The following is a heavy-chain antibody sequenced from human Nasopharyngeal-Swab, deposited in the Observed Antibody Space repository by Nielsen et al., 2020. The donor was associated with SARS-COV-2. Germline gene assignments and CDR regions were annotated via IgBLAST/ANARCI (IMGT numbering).Heavy chain of an antibody. Sequence: WIRQPPGKGLEWVGFIRSKAYGETTEYAASVKGRFTISRDDSKSIAYLQMNSLKTEDTAVYYCTRDEYYYDSSGIDDAFDIWGQGTMVTVSS. D-gene: IGHD3-22*01. J-gene: IGHJ3*02. CDR2: IRSKAYGETT. CDR3: TRDEYYYDSSGIDDAFDI. V-gene: IGHV3-49*02.